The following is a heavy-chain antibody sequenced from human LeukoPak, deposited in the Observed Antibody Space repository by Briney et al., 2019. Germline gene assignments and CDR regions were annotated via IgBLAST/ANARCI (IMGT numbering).Heavy chain of an antibody. D-gene: IGHD2-15*01. J-gene: IGHJ5*02. CDR1: GYTFTSYD. CDR2: MNPNSGNT. CDR3: ARGRRYCSGGSCYDP. Sequence: ASVKVSCKASGYTFTSYDINWVRQAPGQGLEWMGWMNPNSGNTGYAQKFQGRVTMTRNTSISTAYMELSSLRSEDTAVYYCARGRRYCSGGSCYDPWGQGTLVTVSS. V-gene: IGHV1-8*01.